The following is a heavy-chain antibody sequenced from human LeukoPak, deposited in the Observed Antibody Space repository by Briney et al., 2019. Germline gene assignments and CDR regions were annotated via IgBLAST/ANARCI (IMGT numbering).Heavy chain of an antibody. V-gene: IGHV4-4*07. D-gene: IGHD1-26*01. Sequence: SETLSLTCTVSGDSISGYYWSWIRQPAGKGLEWIGRIYNSENSNYSPSLKSRVTMSIDTSKNQFSLKLTSVTAADTAVYYCARGPKLSGSYTFGYWGQGTLVTVSS. CDR3: ARGPKLSGSYTFGY. J-gene: IGHJ4*02. CDR2: IYNSENS. CDR1: GDSISGYY.